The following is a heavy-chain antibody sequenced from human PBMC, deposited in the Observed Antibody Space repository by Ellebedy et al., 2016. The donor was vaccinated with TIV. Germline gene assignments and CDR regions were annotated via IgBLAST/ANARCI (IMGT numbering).Heavy chain of an antibody. Sequence: MPSETLSLTCTVSGYSISSGYFWVWMRQSPGKGLEWIGSIYHSGYTYYNPSLKSRVTISVDTSKNQFSLKLSSVTAADTAVYYCARDPALPRGRFDTWGQGTLVTVSS. V-gene: IGHV4-38-2*02. J-gene: IGHJ5*02. CDR2: IYHSGYT. CDR3: ARDPALPRGRFDT. CDR1: GYSISSGYF.